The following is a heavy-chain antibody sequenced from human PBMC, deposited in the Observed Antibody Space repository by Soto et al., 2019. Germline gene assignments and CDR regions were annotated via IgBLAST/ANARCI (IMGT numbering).Heavy chain of an antibody. Sequence: EVQLVQSGGGLVQPGGSLRLSCEASGLIVNNNFMNWVRQAPGRGLEWVSVINPEGRTYYADSVKDRFTISRDTSKNTLYLQMNSLRVEDTAVYYCARDTPGQLSFDPWGQGTKVTVSS. CDR3: ARDTPGQLSFDP. V-gene: IGHV3-66*01. J-gene: IGHJ5*02. D-gene: IGHD1-1*01. CDR1: GLIVNNNF. CDR2: INPEGRT.